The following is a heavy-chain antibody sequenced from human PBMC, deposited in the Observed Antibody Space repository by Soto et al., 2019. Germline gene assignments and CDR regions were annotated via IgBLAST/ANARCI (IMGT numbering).Heavy chain of an antibody. J-gene: IGHJ4*02. D-gene: IGHD3-22*01. CDR2: IYYSGST. CDR3: ARGGSGYYYFSYPFDY. Sequence: SETLSLTCTVSGGSISSGGYYWSWIRQHPGKGLEWIGYIYYSGSTYYNPSLKSRVTISVDTSKNQFSLKLSSVTAADTAVYYCARGGSGYYYFSYPFDYWGQGTLVTVSS. CDR1: GGSISSGGYY. V-gene: IGHV4-31*03.